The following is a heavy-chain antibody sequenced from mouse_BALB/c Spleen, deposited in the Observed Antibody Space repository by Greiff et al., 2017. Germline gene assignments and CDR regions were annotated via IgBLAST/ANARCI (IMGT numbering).Heavy chain of an antibody. D-gene: IGHD1-1*01. CDR1: GFTFSSYA. CDR2: ISSGGST. Sequence: DVQLQESGGGLVKPGGSLKLSCAASGFTFSSYAMSWVRQTPEKRLEWVASISSGGSTYYPDSVKGRFTISRDNARNILYLQMSSLRSEDTAMYYCARGYYGSSYWYFDVWGAGTTVTVSS. J-gene: IGHJ1*01. CDR3: ARGYYGSSYWYFDV. V-gene: IGHV5-6-5*01.